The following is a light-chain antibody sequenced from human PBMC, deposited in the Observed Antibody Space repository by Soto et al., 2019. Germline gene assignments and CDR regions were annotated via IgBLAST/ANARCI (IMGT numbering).Light chain of an antibody. V-gene: IGKV3-15*01. CDR1: QSIRSS. Sequence: VVLTQSPATLSVSPGDGATLSCRDSQSIRSSLAWYHQKPCQAPRLLIYAAYTSATDIPVRFSGSGSGTDFTLTISSLQSEDSAIYYCQQYDNWPPITCGQGTRLEIK. CDR2: AAY. J-gene: IGKJ5*01. CDR3: QQYDNWPPIT.